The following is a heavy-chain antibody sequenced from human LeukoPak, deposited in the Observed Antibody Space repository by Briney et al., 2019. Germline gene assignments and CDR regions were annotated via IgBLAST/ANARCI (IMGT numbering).Heavy chain of an antibody. D-gene: IGHD2-8*01. CDR1: GFTFSNYA. J-gene: IGHJ5*02. Sequence: GGSLRLSCAASGFTFSNYAMSWFRQAPEKGLEWVSAITGNGRGPYYTDSVKGRFTISRDNAKSTLYLQMNSLTVEDTAVYYCLRVDDTNGHNWFDPWGQGTLVTVSS. CDR2: ITGNGRGP. V-gene: IGHV3-23*01. CDR3: LRVDDTNGHNWFDP.